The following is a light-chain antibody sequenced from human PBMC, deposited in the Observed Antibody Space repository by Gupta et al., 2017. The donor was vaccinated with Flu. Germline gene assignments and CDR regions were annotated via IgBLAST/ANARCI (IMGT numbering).Light chain of an antibody. Sequence: SSLSASVGDRLTITCQASQDISNYINWYQQKPGKAPDLLIREASNWQTGVPSRFSGTGSGTEFTFTISSRQPEDFATYYCRQDDNRPPPTFGHGT. V-gene: IGKV1-33*01. CDR1: QDISNY. CDR2: EAS. J-gene: IGKJ2*01. CDR3: RQDDNRPPPT.